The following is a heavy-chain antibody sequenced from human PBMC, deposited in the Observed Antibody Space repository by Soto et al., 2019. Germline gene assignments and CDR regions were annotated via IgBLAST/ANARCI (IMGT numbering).Heavy chain of an antibody. Sequence: ETLSLTCSVSGGSISGSYYYWAWLRQSPGKGPEWIGSVFYTGFTSYNPSLESRVSVSVDTSKSQFSLKLSAVTAADTAVYYCATSQKGYNWNYFDHWGQGALVTVYS. V-gene: IGHV4-39*01. D-gene: IGHD1-20*01. CDR1: GGSISGSYYY. CDR3: ATSQKGYNWNYFDH. J-gene: IGHJ4*02. CDR2: VFYTGFT.